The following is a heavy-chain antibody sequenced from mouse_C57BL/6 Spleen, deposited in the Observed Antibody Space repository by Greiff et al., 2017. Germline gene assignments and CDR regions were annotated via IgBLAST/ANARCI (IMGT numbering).Heavy chain of an antibody. CDR3: TKVYYDYDGYYFDY. CDR2: IDPETGGT. V-gene: IGHV1-15*01. J-gene: IGHJ2*01. D-gene: IGHD2-4*01. Sequence: SGAELVRPGASVTLSCKASGYTFTDYEMHWVKQTPVHGLEWIGAIDPETGGTAYNQKFKGKAILTADKSSSTAYMELRSLTSEDSAVYYCTKVYYDYDGYYFDYWGQGTTLTVSS. CDR1: GYTFTDYE.